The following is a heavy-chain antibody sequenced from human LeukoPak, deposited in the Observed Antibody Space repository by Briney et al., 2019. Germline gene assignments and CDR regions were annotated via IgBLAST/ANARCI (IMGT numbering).Heavy chain of an antibody. CDR1: GGSISSSSYY. CDR3: ARDFGSSSWYVDHNFDY. CDR2: IYYSGST. V-gene: IGHV4-39*07. Sequence: SETLSLTCTVSGGSISSSSYYWGWIRQPPGKGLGWIGSIYYSGSTYYNPSLKSRVTISVDTSKNQFSLKLSSVTAADTAVYYCARDFGSSSWYVDHNFDYWGQGTLVTVSS. J-gene: IGHJ4*02. D-gene: IGHD6-13*01.